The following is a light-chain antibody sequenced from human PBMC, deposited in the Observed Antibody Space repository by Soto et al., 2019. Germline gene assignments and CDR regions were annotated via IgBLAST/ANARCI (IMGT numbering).Light chain of an antibody. V-gene: IGKV2-28*01. CDR3: MQALQTRS. J-gene: IGKJ4*01. CDR2: LGS. CDR1: QSLLHSNGYNY. Sequence: DVVLTQTPLSLPVTPGEPASISCRSSQSLLHSNGYNYLDWYLQKPGQSPQLLIYLGSNRASGVPDRFSGSGSGTDFTLKISRVEAEDVGVYYCMQALQTRSFGGGSVVDVK.